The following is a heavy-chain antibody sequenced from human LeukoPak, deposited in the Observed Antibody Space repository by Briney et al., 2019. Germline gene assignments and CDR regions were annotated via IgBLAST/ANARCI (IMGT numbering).Heavy chain of an antibody. Sequence: GGSLRLSCAASGFTFSSYGMHWVRQAPGKGLEWVAVISYDGSNKYYADSVKGRFTISRDNSKNTLYLQMNSLRAEDTAVYYCAKDGPIYGSGSYFDYWGQGTLVTVSS. V-gene: IGHV3-30*18. J-gene: IGHJ4*02. D-gene: IGHD3-10*01. CDR2: ISYDGSNK. CDR1: GFTFSSYG. CDR3: AKDGPIYGSGSYFDY.